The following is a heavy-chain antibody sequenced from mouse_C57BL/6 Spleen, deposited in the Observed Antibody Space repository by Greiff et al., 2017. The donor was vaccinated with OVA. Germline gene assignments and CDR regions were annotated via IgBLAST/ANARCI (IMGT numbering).Heavy chain of an antibody. CDR2: IYPGSGST. D-gene: IGHD1-1*01. J-gene: IGHJ4*01. CDR3: ASYYYGSTAMDY. V-gene: IGHV1-55*01. CDR1: GYTFTSYW. Sequence: QVQLQQPGAELVKPGASVKMSCKASGYTFTSYWITWVKQRPGQGLEWIGDIYPGSGSTNYNEKFKSKATLTVDTSSSTAYMQLSSLTSEDSAVYYCASYYYGSTAMDYWGQGTSGTVSS.